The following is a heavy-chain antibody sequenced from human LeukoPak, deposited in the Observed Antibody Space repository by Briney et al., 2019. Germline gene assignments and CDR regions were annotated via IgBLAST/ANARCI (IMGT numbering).Heavy chain of an antibody. CDR2: TYHSGST. CDR3: ARATPWLLPGY. Sequence: PSETLSLTCTASGGSMRDYYWSWIRQPPGKGLEWIGYTYHSGSTDYNPSLKSRVTMSVDTSKNQFSLKLTSVTAADTAVYYCARATPWLLPGYWGQGTLVTVSS. J-gene: IGHJ4*02. CDR1: GGSMRDYY. D-gene: IGHD3-22*01. V-gene: IGHV4-59*08.